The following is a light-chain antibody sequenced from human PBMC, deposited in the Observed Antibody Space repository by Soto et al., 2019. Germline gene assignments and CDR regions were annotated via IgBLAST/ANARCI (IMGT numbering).Light chain of an antibody. CDR2: AKS. CDR1: QGVGGW. V-gene: IGKV1-12*01. Sequence: IQMTQSPSSVSASVGDRVTMTCRASQGVGGWLAWYQQKPGKVPKLLIYAKSSLLSGVPSRFSGSGSGTDFTLSISSLQPEDFATYYCQQTHSLPLSFGPGTKVDIK. J-gene: IGKJ3*01. CDR3: QQTHSLPLS.